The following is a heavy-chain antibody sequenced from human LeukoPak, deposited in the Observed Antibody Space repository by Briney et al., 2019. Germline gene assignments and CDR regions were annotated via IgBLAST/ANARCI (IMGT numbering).Heavy chain of an antibody. Sequence: PSETLSLTCTVSGGSISSGSYYWSWIRQPAGKGLEWIGRIYTSGSTNYNPSLKSRVTISVDTSKNQFSLKLSSVTAADTAVYYCATDVAVAGTGAFDIWGQGTMVTVSS. CDR3: ATDVAVAGTGAFDI. CDR2: IYTSGST. D-gene: IGHD6-19*01. J-gene: IGHJ3*02. CDR1: GGSISSGSYY. V-gene: IGHV4-61*02.